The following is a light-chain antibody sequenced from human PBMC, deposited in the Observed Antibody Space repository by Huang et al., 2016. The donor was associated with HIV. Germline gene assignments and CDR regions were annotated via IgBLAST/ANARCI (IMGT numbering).Light chain of an antibody. CDR3: HQYNNWRLS. CDR1: RSVSTN. Sequence: EIVMTQSPATLFVSPGERVTLSCRANRSVSTNLAWYQQRPGQAPRLLIYGSSTRAPGIPARFSGSGSGTDFSLTISSLQSEDFALYYCHQYNNWRLSFGGGTSVDI. CDR2: GSS. J-gene: IGKJ4*01. V-gene: IGKV3-15*01.